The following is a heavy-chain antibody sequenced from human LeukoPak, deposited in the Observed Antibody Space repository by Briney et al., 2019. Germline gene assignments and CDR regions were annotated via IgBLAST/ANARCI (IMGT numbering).Heavy chain of an antibody. CDR3: AKAPGDQLLSTGYFDY. V-gene: IGHV3-23*01. CDR2: ISGSGGST. D-gene: IGHD2-2*01. CDR1: GFTFSSYA. Sequence: GGSLRLSCAASGFTFSSYAMSWVRQAPGKGLEWVSAISGSGGSTYYADSVKGRFTISRDNSKNTLYLQMNSLRAEDTAVYYCAKAPGDQLLSTGYFDYWGQGTLVTVSS. J-gene: IGHJ4*02.